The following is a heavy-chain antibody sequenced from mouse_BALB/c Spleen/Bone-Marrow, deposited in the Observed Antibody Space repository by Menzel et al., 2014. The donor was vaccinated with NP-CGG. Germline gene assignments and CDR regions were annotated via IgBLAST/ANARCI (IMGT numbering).Heavy chain of an antibody. Sequence: VQLQQSGTVLARPGAAVKMSCKASGYTFSNYWMHWIKQRPGQGLEWIGTIHPGNSDTTYNQKFKGKAKLTAVTSTSTAYMELSSLTNEDSAVYYCTTLPRSNFDYWGQGTTLTVSS. J-gene: IGHJ2*01. CDR1: GYTFSNYW. CDR3: TTLPRSNFDY. V-gene: IGHV1-5*01. CDR2: IHPGNSDT.